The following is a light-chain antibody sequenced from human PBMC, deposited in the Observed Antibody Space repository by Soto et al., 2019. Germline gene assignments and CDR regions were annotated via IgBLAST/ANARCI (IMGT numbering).Light chain of an antibody. CDR3: HQRSNWPRT. V-gene: IGKV3-15*01. CDR1: QSISRN. CDR2: GAS. J-gene: IGKJ4*01. Sequence: EIVMTQSPPTLYVSPGERATLSCRASQSISRNLAWFQQKPGQAPSLLIFGASTRAAGIPARFSGSGSGTEFSLTISGLQSEDFAVYYCHQRSNWPRTFGGGTKVEIK.